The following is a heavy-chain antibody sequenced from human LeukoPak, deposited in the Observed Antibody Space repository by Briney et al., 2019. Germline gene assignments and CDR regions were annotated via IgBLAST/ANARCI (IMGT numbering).Heavy chain of an antibody. CDR3: ARVLIVVVTEEYDAFDI. J-gene: IGHJ3*02. V-gene: IGHV4-38-2*01. Sequence: AETLSPTCAVSGYSISSSNYWGWIRQPPGKGLEWIGNIHHIGNTYYNPSLKNRVTISLDTSKNQFSLKLSSVTAADTAVYYCARVLIVVVTEEYDAFDIWGQGTVVTDSS. D-gene: IGHD2-21*02. CDR2: IHHIGNT. CDR1: GYSISSSNY.